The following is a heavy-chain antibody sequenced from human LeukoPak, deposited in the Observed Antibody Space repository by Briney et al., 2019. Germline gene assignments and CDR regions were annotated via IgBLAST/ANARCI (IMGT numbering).Heavy chain of an antibody. CDR2: MNPNNGNT. D-gene: IGHD2-2*02. V-gene: IGHV1-8*02. CDR3: VRDAEGAAISVNYWFDP. Sequence: ASVKVSCKASGYTFTGYYMHWVRQASGQGLEWMGWMNPNNGNTGYAQKFQGRVTMTRDTSISTAYMELRGLRSEDTAVYYCVRDAEGAAISVNYWFDPWGQGTLVTVSS. J-gene: IGHJ5*02. CDR1: GYTFTGYY.